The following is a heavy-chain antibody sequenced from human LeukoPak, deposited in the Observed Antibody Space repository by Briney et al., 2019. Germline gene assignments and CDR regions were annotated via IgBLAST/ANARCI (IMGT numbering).Heavy chain of an antibody. D-gene: IGHD5-24*01. CDR1: GGSISGYY. J-gene: IGHJ4*02. CDR2: IYYSGST. CDR3: ARVGTGRDGYNYFDY. V-gene: IGHV4-39*01. Sequence: KPSETLSLTCTVSGGSISGYYWSWIRQPRGKGLEWIGSIYYSGSTYYNPSLKSRVTISVDTSENQFSLKLSSVTAADTAVYYCARVGTGRDGYNYFDYWGQGTLVTVSS.